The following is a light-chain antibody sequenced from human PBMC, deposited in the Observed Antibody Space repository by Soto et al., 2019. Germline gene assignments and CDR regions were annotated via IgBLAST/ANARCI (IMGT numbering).Light chain of an antibody. CDR3: QQYGSSPWT. V-gene: IGKV3-20*01. CDR1: QTIRSNY. Sequence: ETVLTQSPGTLSLSPGERATLSCRASQTIRSNYLAWYRQTPGQAPRLLIYGASNRATGIADRFSGSGSGTDFTLIISRLEPEDFALYYCQQYGSSPWTFGQGTKLEIK. CDR2: GAS. J-gene: IGKJ1*01.